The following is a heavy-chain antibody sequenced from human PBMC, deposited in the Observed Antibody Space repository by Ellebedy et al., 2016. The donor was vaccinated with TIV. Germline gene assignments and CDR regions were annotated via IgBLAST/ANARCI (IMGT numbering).Heavy chain of an antibody. J-gene: IGHJ6*02. V-gene: IGHV2-5*02. Sequence: SGPTLVKPTQTLTLTCTFSGFSLSTSGVGVGWIRQPPGKALEWLALIYWDDDKRYSPSLKSRLTITKDTSKNQVVLTMTNMDPVDTATYYCAHNSLVFDIAAAGFYYYYGMDVWGQGTTVTVFS. CDR2: IYWDDDK. D-gene: IGHD6-13*01. CDR1: GFSLSTSGVG. CDR3: AHNSLVFDIAAAGFYYYYGMDV.